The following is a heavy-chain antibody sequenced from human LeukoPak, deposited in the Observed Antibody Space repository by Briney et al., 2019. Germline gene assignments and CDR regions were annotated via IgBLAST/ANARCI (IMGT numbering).Heavy chain of an antibody. CDR2: INPNSGGT. CDR1: GYTFTGYY. V-gene: IGHV1-2*06. CDR3: AALVVVTAFDGFY. J-gene: IGHJ4*02. Sequence: ASVKASCKASGYTFTGYYMHWVRQAPGQGLEWMGRINPNSGGTNYAQKFQGRVTMTRDTSISTAYMELSRLRSDDTAVYYCAALVVVTAFDGFYWGQGTLVTVSS. D-gene: IGHD2-21*02.